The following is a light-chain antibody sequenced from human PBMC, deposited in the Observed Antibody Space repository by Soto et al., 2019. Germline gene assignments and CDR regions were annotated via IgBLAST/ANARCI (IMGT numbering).Light chain of an antibody. CDR1: QSISSW. V-gene: IGKV1-5*03. CDR2: KAS. J-gene: IGKJ1*01. Sequence: DIQMTQSPSTLSASVGDRVTITCRASQSISSWLAWYQQKPGKAPKLLIYKASTLQSVVPSRFSGSGSGTEFTLAISSLQPDDFATYYCQQYNDNWTFGQGTKVEIK. CDR3: QQYNDNWT.